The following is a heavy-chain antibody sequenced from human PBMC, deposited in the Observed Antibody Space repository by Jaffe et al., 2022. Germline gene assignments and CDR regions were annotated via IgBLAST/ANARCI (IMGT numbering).Heavy chain of an antibody. V-gene: IGHV4-61*02. CDR1: GGSISSGSYY. CDR2: IYTSGST. J-gene: IGHJ6*03. Sequence: QVQLQESGPGLVKPSQTLSLTCTVSGGSISSGSYYWSWIRQPAGKGLEWIGRIYTSGSTNYNPSLKSRVTISVDTSKNQFSLKLSSVTAADTAVYYCAGSIAAAGDYYYYMDVWGKGTTVTVSS. CDR3: AGSIAAAGDYYYYMDV. D-gene: IGHD6-13*01.